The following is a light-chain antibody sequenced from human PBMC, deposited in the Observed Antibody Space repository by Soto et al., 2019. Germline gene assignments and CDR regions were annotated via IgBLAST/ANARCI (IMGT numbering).Light chain of an antibody. Sequence: EIVLTQSPGTLSLSPGERATLSCRASQSVSSSYLAWYQQKPAQAPRLLIYGASSRATGIPDRFSGSGSGTDFTLTISRLEPEDFAVYYCHQYGSSPTYTFGQGTKLEIK. CDR3: HQYGSSPTYT. CDR2: GAS. CDR1: QSVSSSY. J-gene: IGKJ2*01. V-gene: IGKV3-20*01.